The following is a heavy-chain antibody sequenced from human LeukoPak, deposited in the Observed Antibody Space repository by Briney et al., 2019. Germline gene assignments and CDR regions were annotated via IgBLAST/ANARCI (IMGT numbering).Heavy chain of an antibody. CDR1: GGSINSTSNY. D-gene: IGHD3-3*01. Sequence: SETLSLTCTVSGGSINSTSNYWGWIRQPPGKGLEWIGSIYYSGSTYYNPSLKSRVTISVDTSKNQFSLKLSSVTAADTAVYYCASSDLYSHYDFWSGYYLWGQGTLVTVSS. CDR2: IYYSGST. J-gene: IGHJ4*02. V-gene: IGHV4-39*07. CDR3: ASSDLYSHYDFWSGYYL.